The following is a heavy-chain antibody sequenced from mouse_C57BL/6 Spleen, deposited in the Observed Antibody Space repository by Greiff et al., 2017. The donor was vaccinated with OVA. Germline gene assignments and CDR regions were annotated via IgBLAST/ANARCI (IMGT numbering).Heavy chain of an antibody. V-gene: IGHV14-1*01. Sequence: EVKVVESGAELVRPGASVKLSCTASGFNIKDYYMHWVKQRPEQGLEWIGRIDPEDGDTEYAPKFQGKATMTADTSSNTAYLQLSSLTSEDTAVYYCTLYDYDFPFAYWGQGTLVTVSA. D-gene: IGHD2-4*01. J-gene: IGHJ3*01. CDR2: IDPEDGDT. CDR3: TLYDYDFPFAY. CDR1: GFNIKDYY.